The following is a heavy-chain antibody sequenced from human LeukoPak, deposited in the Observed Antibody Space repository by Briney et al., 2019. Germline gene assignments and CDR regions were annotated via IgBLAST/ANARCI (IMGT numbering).Heavy chain of an antibody. J-gene: IGHJ5*02. CDR3: ARNSAVATSRSWFDP. CDR2: AYYSGST. D-gene: IGHD6-19*01. V-gene: IGHV4-59*08. CDR1: DGSISNYY. Sequence: SETLSLTCSVFDGSISNYYWSWIRQPPGKGLEWIGYAYYSGSTTYNPSHESRVTISVDTSKNQFSLKLTAVTAADTAVYYCARNSAVATSRSWFDPWGQGTLVTVSS.